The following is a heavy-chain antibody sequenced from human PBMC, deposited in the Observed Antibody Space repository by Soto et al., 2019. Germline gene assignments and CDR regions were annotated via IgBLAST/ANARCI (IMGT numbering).Heavy chain of an antibody. Sequence: ESGGGLVQPGGSLRLSCAASGFTVSSNYMSWVRQAPGKGLEWVSVIYSGGSTYYADSVKGRFTISRHNSKNTLYLQMNSLRAEDTAVYYCARAVKNYYYYMDVWGKGTTVTVSS. V-gene: IGHV3-53*04. CDR1: GFTVSSNY. J-gene: IGHJ6*03. D-gene: IGHD3-22*01. CDR2: IYSGGST. CDR3: ARAVKNYYYYMDV.